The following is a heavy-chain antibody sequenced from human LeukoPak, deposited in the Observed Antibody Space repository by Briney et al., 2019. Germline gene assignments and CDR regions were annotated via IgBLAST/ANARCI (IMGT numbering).Heavy chain of an antibody. V-gene: IGHV5-51*01. CDR2: IYPGDSDT. CDR1: GYSFTSYW. D-gene: IGHD3-22*01. Sequence: GESLKISCKGSGYSFTSYWIGWVRQMPGKGLEWMGIIYPGDSDTRYSPSFQGQVTISADKSISTAYLQWSSLKASDTAMYYCVRFRGPLEVSGSDYYDSSGYSGYFDYWGQGTLVTVSS. J-gene: IGHJ4*02. CDR3: VRFRGPLEVSGSDYYDSSGYSGYFDY.